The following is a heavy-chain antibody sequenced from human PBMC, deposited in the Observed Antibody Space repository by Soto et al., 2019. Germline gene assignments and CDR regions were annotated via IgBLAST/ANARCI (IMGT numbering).Heavy chain of an antibody. CDR1: GGSVSSGGYY. J-gene: IGHJ4*02. D-gene: IGHD2-8*01. CDR2: IYYSATT. CDR3: ARRALPQCINGVCYKDGFWDY. Sequence: QVQLQESGPGLVKPSQTLSLTCTVSGGSVSSGGYYWSWIRQHPGTGLEWIGYIYYSATTYFNPSLKSRASISLDTSKNEFSLKLTSVTAADTAVYYCARRALPQCINGVCYKDGFWDYWGQGALVTVSS. V-gene: IGHV4-31*03.